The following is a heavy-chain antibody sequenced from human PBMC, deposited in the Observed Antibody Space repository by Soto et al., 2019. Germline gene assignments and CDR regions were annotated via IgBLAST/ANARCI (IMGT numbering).Heavy chain of an antibody. Sequence: QVRLQESGPGLVKPSETLSLACTVSGGSMIGYYWSWIRQPPGRGLEWIGFVYYAGSSKYKPSLYSRVTISVDTSKNQFSLTVTSVTAAYTAVYYCARRIMSTETIDYWGQGTLVTVSS. J-gene: IGHJ4*01. CDR2: VYYAGSS. D-gene: IGHD2-15*01. CDR3: ARRIMSTETIDY. CDR1: GGSMIGYY. V-gene: IGHV4-59*08.